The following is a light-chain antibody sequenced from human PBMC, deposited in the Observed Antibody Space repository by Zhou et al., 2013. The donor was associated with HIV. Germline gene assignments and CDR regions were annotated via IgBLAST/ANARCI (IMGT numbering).Light chain of an antibody. Sequence: DIQMTQSPSTVSASPGDRVTITCRASQSISGWLAWYQQKPGEAPKLLIYAASSLESGVPSRFSGSGSGADYTLTISILHPDDFATYYCLQYNSFDRWTFGPGTRVEVK. J-gene: IGKJ1*01. CDR1: QSISGW. CDR2: AAS. CDR3: LQYNSFDRWT. V-gene: IGKV1-5*03.